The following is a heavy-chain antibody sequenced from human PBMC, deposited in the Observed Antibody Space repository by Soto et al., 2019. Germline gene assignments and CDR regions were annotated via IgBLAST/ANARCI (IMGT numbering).Heavy chain of an antibody. CDR3: ARDRLYCSGGSCSSRRYYYYGMDV. V-gene: IGHV3-11*01. CDR2: ISSSGSTI. CDR1: GFTFSDYY. Sequence: QVQLVESGGGLVKPGGSLRLSCAASGFTFSDYYMSWIRQAPGKGLEWVSYISSSGSTIYYADSVKGRFTISRDNAKNPLYLQMNSLRAEDTAVYYCARDRLYCSGGSCSSRRYYYYGMDVWGQGTTVTVSS. D-gene: IGHD2-15*01. J-gene: IGHJ6*02.